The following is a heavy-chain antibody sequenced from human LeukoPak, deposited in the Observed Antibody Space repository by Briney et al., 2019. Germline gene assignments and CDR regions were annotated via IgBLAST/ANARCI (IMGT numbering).Heavy chain of an antibody. V-gene: IGHV4-59*08. Sequence: SETLSLTCTVSGGSISSYYWSWIRQPAGEGLEWIGYIYYSGSTNYNPSLKSRVTVSVDTSKNQFSLKLSSVTAADTAVYYCARSYSSSWYWNWFDPWGQGTLVTVSS. CDR2: IYYSGST. J-gene: IGHJ5*02. CDR3: ARSYSSSWYWNWFDP. CDR1: GGSISSYY. D-gene: IGHD6-13*01.